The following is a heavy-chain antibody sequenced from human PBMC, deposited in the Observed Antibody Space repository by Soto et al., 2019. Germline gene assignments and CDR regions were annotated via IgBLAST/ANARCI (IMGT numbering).Heavy chain of an antibody. CDR3: ARVEGNYYDSSGYWVPFDI. V-gene: IGHV1-18*01. J-gene: IGHJ3*02. D-gene: IGHD3-22*01. CDR1: GYTFTSYG. Sequence: ASVKVSCKASGYTFTSYGISWVRQAPGQGLEWMGWISAYNGNTNYAQKIQGRVTMTTDTSTSTAYMELRSLRSDDTAVYYCARVEGNYYDSSGYWVPFDIWGQGTMVTVSS. CDR2: ISAYNGNT.